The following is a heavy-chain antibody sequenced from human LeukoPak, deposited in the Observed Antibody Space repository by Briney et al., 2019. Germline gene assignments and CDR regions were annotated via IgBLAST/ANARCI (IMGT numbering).Heavy chain of an antibody. Sequence: GESLKISCKGSGYSFTSYRIGWVRQMPGKGLEWMGIIYPGDSDTRYSPSFQGQVTISADKSISTAYLQWSSLKASDTAMYYCARKYRRGYDILTGPYYYFDYWGQGTLVTVSS. CDR3: ARKYRRGYDILTGPYYYFDY. V-gene: IGHV5-51*01. CDR2: IYPGDSDT. CDR1: GYSFTSYR. J-gene: IGHJ4*02. D-gene: IGHD3-9*01.